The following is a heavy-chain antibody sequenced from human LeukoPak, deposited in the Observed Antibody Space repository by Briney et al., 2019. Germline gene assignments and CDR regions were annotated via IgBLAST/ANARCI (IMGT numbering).Heavy chain of an antibody. V-gene: IGHV3-66*01. CDR3: ARDPPAVLIDTYG. D-gene: IGHD2-8*01. CDR2: VYSGGST. Sequence: GSLRLSCTASGFIVTNNYINWVRQAPGKGLEWVSLVYSGGSTYYADSVKGRFTISRDNSKNKVFLQMNSLRVEDTAMYYCARDPPAVLIDTYGWGQGTLVTVSS. CDR1: GFIVTNNY. J-gene: IGHJ4*02.